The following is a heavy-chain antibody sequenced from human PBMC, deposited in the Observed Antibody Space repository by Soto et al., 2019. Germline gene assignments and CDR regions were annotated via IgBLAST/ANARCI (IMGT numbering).Heavy chain of an antibody. J-gene: IGHJ3*02. CDR3: ARDSSGEPDAFDI. V-gene: IGHV3-21*01. CDR1: GFTFSSYS. CDR2: ISSSSSYI. Sequence: PGGSLRLSCAASGFTFSSYSMNWVRQAPGKGLEWVSSISSSSSYIYYADSVKGRFTISRDNAKNSLYLQMNSLRAEDTAVYYCARDSSGEPDAFDIWGQGTMVTVSS.